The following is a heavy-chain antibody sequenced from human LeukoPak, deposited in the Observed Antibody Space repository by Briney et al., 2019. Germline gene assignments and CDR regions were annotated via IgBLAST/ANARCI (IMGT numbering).Heavy chain of an antibody. CDR2: IYSGGST. V-gene: IGHV3-53*01. J-gene: IGHJ4*02. D-gene: IGHD2-15*01. Sequence: PGGSLRLSCAASGFTVSSNYMSWVRQAPWKGLEWVSVIYSGGSTYYADSVKGRFAISRDHSKNTLYLQMNSLRAEDTAVYYCARVVVVVATMDYFDYWGQGTLVTVSS. CDR1: GFTVSSNY. CDR3: ARVVVVVATMDYFDY.